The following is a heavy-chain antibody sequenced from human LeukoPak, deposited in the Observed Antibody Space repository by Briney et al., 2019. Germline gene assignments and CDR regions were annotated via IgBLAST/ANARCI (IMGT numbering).Heavy chain of an antibody. CDR3: AKGFNGDYRWDDAFDI. CDR2: ISYDGSNK. CDR1: GFTFSSYG. D-gene: IGHD4-17*01. J-gene: IGHJ3*02. Sequence: GRSLRLSCAASGFTFSSYGMHWVRQAPGKGLEWVAIISYDGSNKYYADSVRGRFTIFRDNSKNTLYLQMNSLRAEDTAVYYCAKGFNGDYRWDDAFDIWGQGTMVAVSS. V-gene: IGHV3-30*18.